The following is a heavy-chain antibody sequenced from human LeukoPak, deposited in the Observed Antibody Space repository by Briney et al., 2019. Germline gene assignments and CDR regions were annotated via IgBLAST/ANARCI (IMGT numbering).Heavy chain of an antibody. Sequence: GGSLRLSCAASGLTFSNYALHWGRKAPGKGLEWVAVISYEGSNKYYADSVKGRFTISRDNSKNTLYLQMNSLRAEDTAVYYCARDLFDSSESAFDIWGQGTMVTVSS. D-gene: IGHD3-22*01. J-gene: IGHJ3*02. CDR1: GLTFSNYA. CDR3: ARDLFDSSESAFDI. CDR2: ISYEGSNK. V-gene: IGHV3-30-3*01.